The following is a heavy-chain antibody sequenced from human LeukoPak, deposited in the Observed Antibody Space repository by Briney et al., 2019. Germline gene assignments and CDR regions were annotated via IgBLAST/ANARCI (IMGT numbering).Heavy chain of an antibody. CDR1: GFTFSSYG. D-gene: IGHD6-19*01. V-gene: IGHV3-30*02. Sequence: GGSLRLSCAASGFTFSSYGIHWVRQAPDKGLEWVAFIRYDGSNRYYADSVKGRLTISRDNSKNTLYLQMNSLRAEDTAVYYCAKDLGSGWTTGPHQYFDYWGQGTLVTVSS. CDR2: IRYDGSNR. CDR3: AKDLGSGWTTGPHQYFDY. J-gene: IGHJ4*02.